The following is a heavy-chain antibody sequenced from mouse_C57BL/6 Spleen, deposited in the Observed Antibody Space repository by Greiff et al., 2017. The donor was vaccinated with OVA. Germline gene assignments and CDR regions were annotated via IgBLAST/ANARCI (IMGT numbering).Heavy chain of an antibody. CDR3: ARRGFAY. CDR2: IDPSDSYT. J-gene: IGHJ3*01. CDR1: GYTFTSSW. V-gene: IGHV1-69*01. Sequence: VQLQQPGAELVMPGASVKLSCKASGYTFTSSWMPWVKQRPGQGLEWIGEIDPSDSYTNYNQKFKGKSTLTVDKSSSTAYMQLSSLTSEDSAVYYCARRGFAYWGQGTLVTVSA.